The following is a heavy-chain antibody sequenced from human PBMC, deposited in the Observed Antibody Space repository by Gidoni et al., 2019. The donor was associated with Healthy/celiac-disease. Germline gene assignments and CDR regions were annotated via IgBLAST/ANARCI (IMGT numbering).Heavy chain of an antibody. CDR1: GGSISSYY. J-gene: IGHJ3*02. D-gene: IGHD5-18*01. CDR3: ARVYSYAGPYGAFDI. V-gene: IGHV4-4*07. CDR2: SYTSGST. Sequence: QVQLQESGPGLVKPSETLSLTCPVSGGSISSYYWSWIRQPAGKGLEWIGRSYTSGSTNYNPSLKSRVTMSVDTSKNQFSLKLSSVTAADTAVYYCARVYSYAGPYGAFDIWGQGTMVTVSS.